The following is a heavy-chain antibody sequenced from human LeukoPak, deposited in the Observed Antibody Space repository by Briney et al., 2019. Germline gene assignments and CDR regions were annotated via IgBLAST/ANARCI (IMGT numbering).Heavy chain of an antibody. CDR3: ARETSEQWLADDAFDI. CDR2: ISSSSSYI. D-gene: IGHD6-19*01. J-gene: IGHJ3*02. V-gene: IGHV3-21*01. Sequence: GGSLRLSCAASGFIFSSYSMNWVRQAPGKGLEWVSSISSSSSYIYYADSVKGRFTISRDNAKNSLYLQMNSLGAEDTAVYYCARETSEQWLADDAFDIWGQGTMVTVSS. CDR1: GFIFSSYS.